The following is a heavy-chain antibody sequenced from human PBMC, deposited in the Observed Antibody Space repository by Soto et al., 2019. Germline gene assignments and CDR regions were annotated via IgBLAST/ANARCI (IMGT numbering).Heavy chain of an antibody. V-gene: IGHV3-33*06. J-gene: IGHJ5*02. Sequence: WGSLRVSCASSVLIFSSYGMPWVRQAPGKGLEWVAGIWYDRSNTFYSDAVKGRFSISRDNSKNTVDLQMNSLRAEDTAVYYCAKSIAVATGWLDPWGHGIKVTGSS. CDR2: IWYDRSNT. CDR3: AKSIAVATGWLDP. D-gene: IGHD6-19*01. CDR1: VLIFSSYG.